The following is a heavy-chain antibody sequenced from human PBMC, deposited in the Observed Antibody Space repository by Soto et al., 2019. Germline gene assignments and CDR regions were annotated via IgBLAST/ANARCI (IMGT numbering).Heavy chain of an antibody. D-gene: IGHD6-13*01. CDR2: ISAYNGNT. J-gene: IGHJ1*01. CDR1: GYTFTSYG. V-gene: IGHV1-18*01. Sequence: ASVKVSCKASGYTFTSYGISWVRQAPGQGLEWMGWISAYNGNTNYGQKLQGRLTMTTDTSTSTAYMELRSLRSDDTAVYDCAKDRDDGSWYSVEYFQHWGQGTLVTVSS. CDR3: AKDRDDGSWYSVEYFQH.